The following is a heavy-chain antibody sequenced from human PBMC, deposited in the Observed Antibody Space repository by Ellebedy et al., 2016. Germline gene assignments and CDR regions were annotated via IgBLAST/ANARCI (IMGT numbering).Heavy chain of an antibody. V-gene: IGHV3-33*03. J-gene: IGHJ4*02. CDR1: GFVFSDYG. CDR2: IWRDVSNK. CDR3: AKDDLITMIGSYFDY. Sequence: GESLKISXAASGFVFSDYGMHWVRQAPGKGLEWVAVIWRDVSNKYYADSVKGRFTVSRDNSENTLYLQMNSLRAEDTALYYCAKDDLITMIGSYFDYWGQGTLVTVSS. D-gene: IGHD3-22*01.